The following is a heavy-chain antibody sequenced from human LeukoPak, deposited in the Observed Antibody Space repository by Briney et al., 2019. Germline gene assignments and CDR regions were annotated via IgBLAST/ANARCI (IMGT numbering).Heavy chain of an antibody. CDR1: GFAFSHYW. V-gene: IGHV3-7*01. CDR3: ARDRCSSTSCFYDY. J-gene: IGHJ4*02. D-gene: IGHD2-2*01. Sequence: PGGSLRLSRAASGFAFSHYWMTWVRQAPGKGLEWVANIKQDGSEQYYVDSVKGRFTISRDNAKNSLYLQMNSLRVEDTAVYYCARDRCSSTSCFYDYWGQGTLVTVSP. CDR2: IKQDGSEQ.